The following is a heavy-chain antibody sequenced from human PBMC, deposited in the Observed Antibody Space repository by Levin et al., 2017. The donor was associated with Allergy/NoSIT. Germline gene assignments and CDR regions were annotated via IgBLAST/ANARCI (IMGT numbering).Heavy chain of an antibody. D-gene: IGHD2-8*01. V-gene: IGHV3-23*01. CDR2: LSPTGNT. CDR1: GFTLRPFA. CDR3: SRYCITSACTGYFFGMDV. Sequence: GGSLRLSCAASGFTLRPFALTWVRQAPGKGLEWVSILSPTGNTYYADSVKGRFTISTDNSDNTLHLQMNSLRADDTAIYFCSRYCITSACTGYFFGMDVWGQGTAVTVSS. J-gene: IGHJ6*02.